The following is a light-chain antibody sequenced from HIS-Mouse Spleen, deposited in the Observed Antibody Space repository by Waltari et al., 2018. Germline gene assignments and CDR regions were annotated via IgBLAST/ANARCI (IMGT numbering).Light chain of an antibody. Sequence: EIVLTQSPATLSLSPGERATLPCRASQSVSSYLAWYQQKPGQAPRLLIYDASNRATGIPARFSGSGSGTDFTLTISSLEPVDFAVYYCQQRSNWPPLTFGGGTKVEIK. CDR3: QQRSNWPPLT. V-gene: IGKV3-11*01. CDR2: DAS. CDR1: QSVSSY. J-gene: IGKJ4*01.